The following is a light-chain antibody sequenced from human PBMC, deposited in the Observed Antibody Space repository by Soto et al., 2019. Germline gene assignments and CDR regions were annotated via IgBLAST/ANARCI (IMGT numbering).Light chain of an antibody. CDR1: SSDVGDYNY. Sequence: QSVLTQPRSVSGSPGQSATISCTGTSSDVGDYNYVSWYQQHPGKAPKLMIYDVSKRPSGVPDRFSGSKSGNTASLTISGLQAEDEADYYCCSYAGDYTYVFGTGTKVTVL. CDR3: CSYAGDYTYV. CDR2: DVS. J-gene: IGLJ1*01. V-gene: IGLV2-11*01.